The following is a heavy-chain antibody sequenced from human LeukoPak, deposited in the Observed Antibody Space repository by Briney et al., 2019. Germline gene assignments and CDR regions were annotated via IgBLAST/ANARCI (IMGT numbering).Heavy chain of an antibody. CDR1: GFTFSSYS. D-gene: IGHD3-22*01. CDR2: ISYDGSNK. Sequence: GGSLRLSCAASGFTFSSYSMNWVRQAPGKGLEWVALISYDGSNKNYADSVKGRFTISRDNSKSTLFLQMNSLRAEDTAVYYCANFVGFDSSGYFDYWGQGTLVTVSS. CDR3: ANFVGFDSSGYFDY. J-gene: IGHJ4*02. V-gene: IGHV3-30*18.